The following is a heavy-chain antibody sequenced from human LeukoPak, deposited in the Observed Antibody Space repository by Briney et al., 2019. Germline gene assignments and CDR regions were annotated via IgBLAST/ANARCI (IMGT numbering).Heavy chain of an antibody. J-gene: IGHJ6*02. D-gene: IGHD3-3*01. V-gene: IGHV1-8*01. CDR1: GYTFTSYV. Sequence: ASAKVSCKASGYTFTSYVINWVRQATGQGLEWMGWINPNIGNTGYAQKFQGRVTMTRNISISRAYMELSSLRSEDTAVYYCARGRKVLRFLEWPLSYYGMDVWGQGTTVTVS. CDR2: INPNIGNT. CDR3: ARGRKVLRFLEWPLSYYGMDV.